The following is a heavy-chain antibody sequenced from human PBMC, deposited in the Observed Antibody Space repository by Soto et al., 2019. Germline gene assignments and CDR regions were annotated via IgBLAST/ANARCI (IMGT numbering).Heavy chain of an antibody. CDR2: IYYSGST. D-gene: IGHD1-26*01. J-gene: IGHJ4*02. CDR1: GGSITSGDYY. CDR3: AAAPPWEQHLDY. V-gene: IGHV4-30-4*01. Sequence: PSETLSLTCTVSGGSITSGDYYWSWIRQPPGKGLEWIGYIYYSGSTHYNPSLKSRITMSTDTSKNQLSLNLSSVTAADTAVYHCAAAPPWEQHLDYWGQGTLVTVSS.